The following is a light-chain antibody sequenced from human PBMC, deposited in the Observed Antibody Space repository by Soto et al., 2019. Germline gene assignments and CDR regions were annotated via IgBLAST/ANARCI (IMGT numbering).Light chain of an antibody. CDR1: QSVSSY. Sequence: EIVLTQSPATLSLSPGERATLSCRASQSVSSYLAWYQQKPGQAPRLLIYDASNRATGIPARFSGSGSGTDFTLPISSLEPEDFAVYYCQQRSNSPPYTFGQGTKLEIK. CDR3: QQRSNSPPYT. V-gene: IGKV3-11*01. J-gene: IGKJ2*01. CDR2: DAS.